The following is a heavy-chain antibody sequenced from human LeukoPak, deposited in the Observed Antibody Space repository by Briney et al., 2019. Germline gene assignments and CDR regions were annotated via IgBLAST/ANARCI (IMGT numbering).Heavy chain of an antibody. J-gene: IGHJ4*02. CDR1: GFTFISYA. D-gene: IGHD3-22*01. CDR2: ISGSGGST. Sequence: GSLRLSCAASGFTFISYAMSWVRQAPGKGLEWVSAISGSGGSTYYADSVKGRFTISRDNSKNTLYLQMNSLRAEDTAVYYCAKFSPSAHYYDSSGYYRNYFDYWGQGTLVTVSS. CDR3: AKFSPSAHYYDSSGYYRNYFDY. V-gene: IGHV3-23*01.